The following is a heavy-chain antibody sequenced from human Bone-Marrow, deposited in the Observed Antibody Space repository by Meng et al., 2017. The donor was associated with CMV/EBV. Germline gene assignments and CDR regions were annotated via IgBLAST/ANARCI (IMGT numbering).Heavy chain of an antibody. J-gene: IGHJ4*02. D-gene: IGHD4-23*01. V-gene: IGHV3-21*01. CDR1: GFTFSSYS. Sequence: GSLRLSCAASGFTFSSYSMNWVRQAPGKGLEWVSSISSSSSYIYYADSVKGRFTISRDNAKNSLYLQMNSLRAEDTAVYYCARDRGYGGNGLGYWGQGTLVTVSS. CDR3: ARDRGYGGNGLGY. CDR2: ISSSSSYI.